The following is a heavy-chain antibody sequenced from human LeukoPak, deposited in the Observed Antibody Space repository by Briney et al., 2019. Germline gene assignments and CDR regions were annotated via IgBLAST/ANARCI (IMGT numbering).Heavy chain of an antibody. D-gene: IGHD6-13*01. CDR2: IIPILGIA. CDR3: ARGAMGSSWYMDY. CDR1: GGTFSSYA. J-gene: IGHJ4*02. V-gene: IGHV1-69*04. Sequence: SVKASCKASGGTFSSYAISWVRQAPGQGLEWMGRIIPILGIANYAQKFQGRVTITADKSTSTAYMELSSLRSEDTAVYYCARGAMGSSWYMDYWGQGTLVTVSS.